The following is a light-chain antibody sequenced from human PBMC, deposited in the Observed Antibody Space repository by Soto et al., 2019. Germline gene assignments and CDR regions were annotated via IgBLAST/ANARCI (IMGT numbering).Light chain of an antibody. J-gene: IGKJ1*01. CDR3: QHYNSYSEA. CDR1: QSISSW. V-gene: IGKV1-5*03. Sequence: DIQMTQSPSTLSASVGDRVTITCRASQSISSWLAWYQQKPGKAPRLLIDKASTLEGGVPSRFSGSGSGTEFTLTISSLQPDDVATYYCQHYNSYSEAFGQGTKVDI. CDR2: KAS.